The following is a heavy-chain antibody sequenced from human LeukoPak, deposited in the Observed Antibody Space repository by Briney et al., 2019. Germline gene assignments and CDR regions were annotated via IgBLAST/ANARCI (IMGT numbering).Heavy chain of an antibody. J-gene: IGHJ3*02. CDR2: IYHSGST. CDR1: GGSISSGGYS. Sequence: SETLSLTCTVSGGSISSGGYSWSWIRQPPGKGLEWIGYIYHSGSTYYNPSLKSRVTISVDRSKNQFSLKLSSVTAADTAVYYCARGPRARGDAFDIWGQGTMVTVSS. CDR3: ARGPRARGDAFDI. V-gene: IGHV4-30-2*01.